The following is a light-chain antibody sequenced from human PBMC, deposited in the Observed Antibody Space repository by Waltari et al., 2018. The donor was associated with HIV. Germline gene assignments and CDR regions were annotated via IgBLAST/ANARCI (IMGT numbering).Light chain of an antibody. CDR3: SSYTTTPADHYV. J-gene: IGLJ1*01. V-gene: IGLV2-14*01. Sequence: QSALTHPASVSGSPGQSIIISCTGTSSDVGAYNYFSWYQHVPGEAPKLVISGASDRPSGVSARFSGSKSGNTASLTISGLQAEDEADYYCSSYTTTPADHYVFGTGTKVTVL. CDR2: GAS. CDR1: SSDVGAYNY.